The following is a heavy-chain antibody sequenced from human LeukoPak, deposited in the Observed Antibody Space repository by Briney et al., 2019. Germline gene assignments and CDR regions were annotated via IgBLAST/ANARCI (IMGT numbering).Heavy chain of an antibody. CDR1: GFTFSSYA. Sequence: GGSLRLSCAASGFTFSSYAMSWVRQAPGKGLERVSAISGSGGSTYYADSVKGRFTISRDNSKNTLYLEMNSLRAEDTAVYYCDGFGSSGYDYWGQGTLVTVSS. D-gene: IGHD3-22*01. V-gene: IGHV3-23*01. CDR2: ISGSGGST. J-gene: IGHJ4*02. CDR3: DGFGSSGYDY.